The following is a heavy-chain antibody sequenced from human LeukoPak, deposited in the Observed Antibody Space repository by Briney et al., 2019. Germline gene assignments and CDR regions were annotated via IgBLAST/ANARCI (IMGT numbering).Heavy chain of an antibody. D-gene: IGHD1-26*01. V-gene: IGHV4-59*01. CDR1: GASISSYS. CDR2: IYYSGST. CDR3: SSESGPYCPFGH. J-gene: IGHJ5*02. Sequence: SETLSLTCTVSGASISSYSCNWIRQPPGKGLEWIGYIYYSGSTNYNPSLKSRVTISLDTSKNQFSLKLGSVSAGATPVYYCSSESGPYCPFGHWGQGTLVAVTS.